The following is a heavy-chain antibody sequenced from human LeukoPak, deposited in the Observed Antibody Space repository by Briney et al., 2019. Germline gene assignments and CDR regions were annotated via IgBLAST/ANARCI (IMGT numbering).Heavy chain of an antibody. CDR3: AKAPSVAGLNWFDP. V-gene: IGHV3-23*01. D-gene: IGHD6-19*01. CDR2: ISGSGGST. J-gene: IGHJ5*02. CDR1: GFTFSSYA. Sequence: PGASLRLSCAASGFTFSSYAMSWVRQAPGKGLEWVSAISGSGGSTYYADSVEGRFTISRDNSKNTLYLQMNSLRAEDTAVYYCAKAPSVAGLNWFDPWGQGTLVTVSS.